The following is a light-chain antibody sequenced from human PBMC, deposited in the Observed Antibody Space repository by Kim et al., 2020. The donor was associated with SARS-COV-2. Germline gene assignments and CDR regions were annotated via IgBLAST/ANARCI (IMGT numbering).Light chain of an antibody. Sequence: SSVGDSVTITCRASRGISDYLAWFQQKPGKAPKRLIFAVSTLQSGVPSRFSGSGSGTEFTLTISSLQPEDFATYYCLQHKTYPLTFGQGTKVEIK. J-gene: IGKJ1*01. CDR3: LQHKTYPLT. CDR1: RGISDY. CDR2: AVS. V-gene: IGKV1-17*03.